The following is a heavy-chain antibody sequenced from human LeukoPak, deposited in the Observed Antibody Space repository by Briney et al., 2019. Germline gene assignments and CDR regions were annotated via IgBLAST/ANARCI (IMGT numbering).Heavy chain of an antibody. V-gene: IGHV3-23*01. D-gene: IGHD6-6*01. CDR1: GFTFSSHA. Sequence: GGSLRLSCAASGFTFSSHAMSWVRQAPGKGLEWVSAISGRGGSTYYADSVKGRFTISRDNSKNTLYLQMNSLRAEDTAVYYCARSSYSSSSSVWGQGTMVTVSS. CDR2: ISGRGGST. J-gene: IGHJ3*01. CDR3: ARSSYSSSSSV.